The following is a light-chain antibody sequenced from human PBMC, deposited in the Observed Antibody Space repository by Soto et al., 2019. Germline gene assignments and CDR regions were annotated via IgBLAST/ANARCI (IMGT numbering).Light chain of an antibody. CDR3: QQVKTYPRT. Sequence: IQMTQSPFSLSASLGDRVTITCRPSQAVPNNMAWYQQKPGRPPKLLIYEESTLHSGVPSRFSGRKSGTQITLTIDSLQPEDFATYYCQQVKTYPRTFGGGTKVDIK. J-gene: IGKJ4*01. V-gene: IGKV1-9*01. CDR2: EES. CDR1: QAVPNN.